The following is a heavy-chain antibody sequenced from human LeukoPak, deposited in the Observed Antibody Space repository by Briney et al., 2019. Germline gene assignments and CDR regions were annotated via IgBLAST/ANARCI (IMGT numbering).Heavy chain of an antibody. CDR1: GFTFSSYS. CDR2: ISSSISYI. V-gene: IGHV3-21*01. Sequence: PGRSLRPSCAASGFTFSSYSMSCVRQAPGKGLEWVSSISSSISYIYYADSVKGRFTISRDNAKNSLYLQMNSLRAEDTAVYYCAGGYSYVRVDYWGQGTLVTVSS. D-gene: IGHD5-18*01. J-gene: IGHJ4*02. CDR3: AGGYSYVRVDY.